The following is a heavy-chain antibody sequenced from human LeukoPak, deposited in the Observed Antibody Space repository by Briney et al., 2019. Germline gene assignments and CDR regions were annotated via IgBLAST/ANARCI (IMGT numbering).Heavy chain of an antibody. V-gene: IGHV1-18*01. CDR1: GYTFTNYG. Sequence: ASVKVSCKASGYTFTNYGISWVRQAPGQGLEWMGWISVHNGNTNYAQKLQGRVTMTTDTSTSTAYMELRSLRSDDTAVYYCARVRIWNEGGWFDPWGQGTLVTVSS. D-gene: IGHD1-1*01. CDR2: ISVHNGNT. J-gene: IGHJ5*02. CDR3: ARVRIWNEGGWFDP.